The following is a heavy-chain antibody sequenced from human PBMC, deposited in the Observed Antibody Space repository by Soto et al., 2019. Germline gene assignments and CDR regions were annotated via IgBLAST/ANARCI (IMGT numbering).Heavy chain of an antibody. J-gene: IGHJ4*02. CDR2: ISGGGGTT. CDR1: GFAFSNYA. D-gene: IGHD2-15*01. CDR3: AKEWSQGYYFDY. V-gene: IGHV3-23*01. Sequence: EVQLLESGGDLVQPGGSLRLSCAASGFAFSNYARNWVRQAPGKGLEWVSVISGGGGTTYYADSVKGRFTISRDNSKKTLYLQMSSLRGDDTAVYYCAKEWSQGYYFDYWGQGTLVIVSS.